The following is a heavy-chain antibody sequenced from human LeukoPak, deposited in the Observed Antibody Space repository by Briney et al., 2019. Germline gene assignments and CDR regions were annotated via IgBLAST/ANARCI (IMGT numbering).Heavy chain of an antibody. D-gene: IGHD4-23*01. J-gene: IGHJ4*02. CDR3: ARVKGRRWYCDY. CDR1: GGTFSSYA. Sequence: GASVKVSCKASGGTFSSYAVSRVRQAPGQGLEWMGGIIPIFGTANYAQKFQGRVTIPADESTSTAYMELSSLRSEDTAVYYCARVKGRRWYCDYWGQGTLVTVSS. V-gene: IGHV1-69*13. CDR2: IIPIFGTA.